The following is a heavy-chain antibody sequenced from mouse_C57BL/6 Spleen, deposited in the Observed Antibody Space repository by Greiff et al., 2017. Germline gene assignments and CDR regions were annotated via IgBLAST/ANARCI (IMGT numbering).Heavy chain of an antibody. D-gene: IGHD1-1*01. CDR3: AISPFITTVVGAMDY. CDR1: GYAFSSSW. CDR2: IYPGDGDT. V-gene: IGHV1-82*01. Sequence: QVQLQQSGPELVKPGASVKISCKASGYAFSSSWMNWVKQRPGKGLEWIGRIYPGDGDTNYNGKFKGKATLTADPSSSTAYMPLSCLTSEDSAVYFCAISPFITTVVGAMDYCGQGTSLTVSS. J-gene: IGHJ4*01.